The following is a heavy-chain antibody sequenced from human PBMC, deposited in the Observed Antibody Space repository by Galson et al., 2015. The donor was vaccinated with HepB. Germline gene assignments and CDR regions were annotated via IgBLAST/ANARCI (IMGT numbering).Heavy chain of an antibody. J-gene: IGHJ3*02. CDR3: AKILHLDHGGAFDI. CDR1: GFTFDDYA. D-gene: IGHD1-1*01. CDR2: ISWNSGSI. Sequence: SLRLSCAASGFTFDDYAMHWVRQAPGKGLEWVSGISWNSGSIGYAASVKGRVTISRDNAKNSLYLQMNSLRAEDTALYYCAKILHLDHGGAFDIWGQGTMVTVSS. V-gene: IGHV3-9*01.